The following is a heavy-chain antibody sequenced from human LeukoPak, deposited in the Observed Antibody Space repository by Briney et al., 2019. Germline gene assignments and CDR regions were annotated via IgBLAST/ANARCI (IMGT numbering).Heavy chain of an antibody. CDR3: ARGGFYCSSTSCLPNWFDP. J-gene: IGHJ5*02. CDR1: GGTFSSYA. V-gene: IGHV1-69*13. Sequence: SVRVSCKASGGTFSSYAISWVRQAPGQGLEWMGGIIAIFGTANYAQKFQGRVTITADESTSTAYMELSSLRSEDTAVYYCARGGFYCSSTSCLPNWFDPWGQGTLVTASS. D-gene: IGHD2-2*01. CDR2: IIAIFGTA.